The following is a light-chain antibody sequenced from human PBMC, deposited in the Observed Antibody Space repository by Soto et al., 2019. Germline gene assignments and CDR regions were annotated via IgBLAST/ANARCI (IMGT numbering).Light chain of an antibody. CDR2: EVN. Sequence: QSALTQPASVSGSPGQSITISCTGTSSYVGSCNCFSWYQQHPDKAPTLMIYEVNKRPSGVSNRFSGSKSGNTASLTISWLQDEDEADYYCCSSVGSPNWVFGGGTKLTVL. J-gene: IGLJ3*02. V-gene: IGLV2-23*02. CDR3: CSSVGSPNWV. CDR1: SSYVGSCNC.